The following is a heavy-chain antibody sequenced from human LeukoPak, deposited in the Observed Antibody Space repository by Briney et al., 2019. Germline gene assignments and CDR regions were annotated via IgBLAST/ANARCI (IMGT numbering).Heavy chain of an antibody. D-gene: IGHD3-10*01. CDR2: INHSGST. CDR1: GGSFSGYY. J-gene: IGHJ6*03. CDR3: ARGRGRPKYYHSYYMDV. Sequence: SETLSRTCAVDGGSFSGYYWSWIRQPPGEGLEGSGEINHSGSTNYNPSLKSRVTISVDTSKNQFYLKLSSVTAADTAVYYCARGRGRPKYYHSYYMDVWGKGTTVTVSS. V-gene: IGHV4-34*01.